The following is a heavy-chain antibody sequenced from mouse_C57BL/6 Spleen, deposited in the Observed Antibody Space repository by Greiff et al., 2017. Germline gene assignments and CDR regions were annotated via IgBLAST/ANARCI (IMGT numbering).Heavy chain of an antibody. D-gene: IGHD2-2*01. CDR3: ALIYYGYDGFAY. V-gene: IGHV1-52*01. J-gene: IGHJ3*01. CDR2: IDPSDSET. Sequence: QVQLQQPGAELVRPGSSVKLSCKASGYTFTSYWMHWVKQRPIQGLEWIGNIDPSDSETHYNQKFKDKATLTVDKSSSTAYMQLSSLTSEDSAVYYCALIYYGYDGFAYWGQGTLVTVSA. CDR1: GYTFTSYW.